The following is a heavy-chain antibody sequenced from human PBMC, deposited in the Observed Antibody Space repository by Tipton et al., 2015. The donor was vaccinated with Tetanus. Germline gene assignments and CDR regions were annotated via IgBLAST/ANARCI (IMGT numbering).Heavy chain of an antibody. CDR3: AREKYDYVWGSYRFDWFDP. V-gene: IGHV4-59*01. J-gene: IGHJ5*02. D-gene: IGHD3-16*02. CDR2: IYYSGST. CDR1: GGSISSYY. Sequence: TLSLTCTVSGGSISSYYWSWIRQPPGKGLEWIGYIYYSGSTNYNPSLKSRVTISVDTSKNQFSLKLSSVTAADTAVYYCAREKYDYVWGSYRFDWFDPWGQGTLVTVSS.